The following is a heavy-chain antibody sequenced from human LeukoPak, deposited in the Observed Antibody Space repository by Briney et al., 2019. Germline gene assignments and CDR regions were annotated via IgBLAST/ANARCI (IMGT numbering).Heavy chain of an antibody. CDR1: GFTFSSYA. CDR2: ISGSGGST. J-gene: IGHJ4*02. D-gene: IGHD3-22*01. V-gene: IGHV3-23*01. CDR3: ARRSWDYYDSSGYPNF. Sequence: PGGSLRLSCAASGFTFSSYAMSWVRQAPGKGLEWVSAISGSGGSTYYADSVKGRFTISRDNSKNTLYLQMNSLRAEDTAVYYCARRSWDYYDSSGYPNFWGQGTLVTVSS.